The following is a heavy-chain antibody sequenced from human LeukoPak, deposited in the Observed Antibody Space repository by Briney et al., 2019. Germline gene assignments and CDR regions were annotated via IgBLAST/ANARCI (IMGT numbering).Heavy chain of an antibody. D-gene: IGHD2-15*01. CDR2: ISSSGSTI. J-gene: IGHJ6*02. Sequence: PGGSLRLSCAASGFTFSDYYMSWIRQAPGKGLEWVSYISSSGSTIYYADSVKGRFTISRDNAKNSLYLQMNSLRAEDTAVYYCARTDCSGGSCYPDYYYYYGMDVWGQGTTVTVSS. CDR3: ARTDCSGGSCYPDYYYYYGMDV. CDR1: GFTFSDYY. V-gene: IGHV3-11*01.